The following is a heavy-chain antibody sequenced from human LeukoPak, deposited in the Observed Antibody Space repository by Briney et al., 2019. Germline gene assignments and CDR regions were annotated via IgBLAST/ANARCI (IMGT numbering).Heavy chain of an antibody. Sequence: ASVKVSCKASGYTFTSYGISWVRQAPGQGLEWMGWISAFSGNTNYGQSLQVRVTMTTDTSTSTAYMELRSLSSDDTAVYYCARNALDTSMVFLDYWGQGTLVTVSS. J-gene: IGHJ4*02. CDR2: ISAFSGNT. D-gene: IGHD5-18*01. CDR1: GYTFTSYG. CDR3: ARNALDTSMVFLDY. V-gene: IGHV1-18*01.